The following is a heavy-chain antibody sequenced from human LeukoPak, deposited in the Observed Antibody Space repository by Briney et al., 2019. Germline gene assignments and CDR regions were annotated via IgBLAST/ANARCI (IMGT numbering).Heavy chain of an antibody. CDR1: GGSVSTYY. D-gene: IGHD2/OR15-2a*01. Sequence: SQCLSLAWTVAGGSVSTYYSSCIRQPAGEGRGWIGCIYFGGTTNSNPSLKRRASMSLDTSMNQFCLRVRSVTAAGTAVYFCARGRNRVSGYDAFDIWGQGTMVTVSS. V-gene: IGHV4-4*07. J-gene: IGHJ3*02. CDR3: ARGRNRVSGYDAFDI. CDR2: IYFGGTT.